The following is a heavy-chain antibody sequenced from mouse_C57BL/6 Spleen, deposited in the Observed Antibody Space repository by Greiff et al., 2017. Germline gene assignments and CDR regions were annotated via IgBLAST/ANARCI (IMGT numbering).Heavy chain of an antibody. CDR3: TRGLLQVFFAD. J-gene: IGHJ3*01. V-gene: IGHV5-9-1*02. CDR2: ISSGGDYI. Sequence: EVKVVESGEGLVKPGGSLKLSCAASGFTFSSYAMSWVRQTPEKRLEWVAYISSGGDYIYYADTVKGRFTISRDNARNTLYLQMSSLKSEDTAMYYCTRGLLQVFFADWGQGTLVTVSA. CDR1: GFTFSSYA. D-gene: IGHD2-10*01.